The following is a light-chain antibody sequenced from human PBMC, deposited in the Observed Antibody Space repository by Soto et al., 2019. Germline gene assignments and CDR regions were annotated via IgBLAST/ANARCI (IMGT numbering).Light chain of an antibody. CDR3: QHYSSQT. CDR2: GAS. Sequence: EIALTQSPGTLSLSPGERATLSCRASQSVSSNLAWYQQKPGQAPRLLIYGASSRATGIPDRFSGSGSGTDFTLTISRLEPEDSAVYFCQHYSSQTFGQGTKVDIK. V-gene: IGKV3-20*01. J-gene: IGKJ1*01. CDR1: QSVSSN.